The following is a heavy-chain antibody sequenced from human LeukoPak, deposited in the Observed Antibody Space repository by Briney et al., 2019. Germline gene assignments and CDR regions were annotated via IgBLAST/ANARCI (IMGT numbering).Heavy chain of an antibody. J-gene: IGHJ4*02. CDR3: ARLYSYNMEIDY. V-gene: IGHV3-23*01. CDR1: GFTVSSNY. Sequence: GGSLRLSCAASGFTVSSNYMSWVRQAPGKGLEWVSGISGSGSTTYYADSVKGRFTISRDNSRNTLYLQMNTLRAEDTAVYYCARLYSYNMEIDYWGQGTLVTVSS. CDR2: ISGSGSTT. D-gene: IGHD5-18*01.